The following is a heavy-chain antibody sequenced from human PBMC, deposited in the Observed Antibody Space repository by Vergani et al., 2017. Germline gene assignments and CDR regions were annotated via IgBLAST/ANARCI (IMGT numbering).Heavy chain of an antibody. CDR1: GFSFSSFG. D-gene: IGHD2/OR15-2a*01. CDR3: ANSVIAGNVGVAYFGMDV. Sequence: QVQLVESGGGVVQHGRSLRLSCAASGFSFSSFGFHWVRQAPGQGLEWVAFIRYDGSSEYYGDSVKGRFTISRDKSQNTVNLQMNSLRTEDTAVYFCANSVIAGNVGVAYFGMDVWGRGTTVTVSS. V-gene: IGHV3-30*02. J-gene: IGHJ6*02. CDR2: IRYDGSSE.